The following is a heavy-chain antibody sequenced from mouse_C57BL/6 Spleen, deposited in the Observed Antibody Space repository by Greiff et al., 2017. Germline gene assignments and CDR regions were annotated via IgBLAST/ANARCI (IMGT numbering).Heavy chain of an antibody. D-gene: IGHD1-1*01. J-gene: IGHJ4*01. CDR2: IWSGGST. Sequence: VNVVESGPGLVQPSQSLSITCTVSGFSLTSYGVHWVRQSPGKGLEWLGVIWSGGSTDYNAAFISRLSISKDNSKGQVFFKMNSQQADDTAIYYCARNNYGSDYYAMDYWGQGTSVTVSS. CDR3: ARNNYGSDYYAMDY. V-gene: IGHV2-2*01. CDR1: GFSLTSYG.